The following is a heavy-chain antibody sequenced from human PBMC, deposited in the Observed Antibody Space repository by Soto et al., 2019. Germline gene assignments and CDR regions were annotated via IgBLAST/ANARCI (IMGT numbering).Heavy chain of an antibody. V-gene: IGHV1-3*01. CDR1: GYTFTSYA. D-gene: IGHD3-22*01. CDR3: AREFGNYDGSGYYGHFDY. J-gene: IGHJ4*02. Sequence: ASVKVSCKASGYTFTSYAMHWVRQAPGQRLEWMGWINAGNGNTKYSQKFQGRVTITRDTSASTAYMELSSLRSEGTAVYYCAREFGNYDGSGYYGHFDYWGQGTLVTVSS. CDR2: INAGNGNT.